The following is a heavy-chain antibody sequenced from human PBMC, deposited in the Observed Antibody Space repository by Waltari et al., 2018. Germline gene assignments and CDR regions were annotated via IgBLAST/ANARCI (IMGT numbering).Heavy chain of an antibody. Sequence: QLVESGGGLVKPGSSLRLSCAASGFSFSDYNMHWLRRAPGKGLEWVSSIISKSTYIYYADSGRGRFSISRDNAENSLFLQMNNLRGEDTAVYYCARDTIFYGSGSYDPWGQGTRVTVSS. V-gene: IGHV3-21*01. CDR3: ARDTIFYGSGSYDP. CDR1: GFSFSDYN. CDR2: IISKSTYI. D-gene: IGHD3-10*01. J-gene: IGHJ5*02.